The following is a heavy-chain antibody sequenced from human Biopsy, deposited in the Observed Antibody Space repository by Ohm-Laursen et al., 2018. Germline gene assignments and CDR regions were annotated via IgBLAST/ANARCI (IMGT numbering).Heavy chain of an antibody. CDR3: ARVGAGAASIDYFDY. CDR2: IHYSGST. J-gene: IGHJ4*02. Sequence: TLSLTCTVSSGLTGRFFWIWITQPPGMGLVWIGYIHYSGSTNYNPSLRGRVTISVDRSKNQFSLELSSLNAADTAVYYCARVGAGAASIDYFDYWGQGALVTVSS. D-gene: IGHD2-15*01. CDR1: SGLTGRFF. V-gene: IGHV4-59*01.